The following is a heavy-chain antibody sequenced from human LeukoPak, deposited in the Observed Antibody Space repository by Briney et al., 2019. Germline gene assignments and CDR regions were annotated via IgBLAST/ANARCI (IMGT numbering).Heavy chain of an antibody. V-gene: IGHV3-53*01. CDR1: GFTVSSDY. CDR2: TYPAGNT. Sequence: PGGSLTVSCAPSGFTVSSDYMTWVRQAPGKGLEWVSVTYPAGNTFYADSVKGRFTISRDNSKNTSFLQMNSLRVEGTAVYYCVIGSLWKLSRFDYWGQGTLVTVSS. J-gene: IGHJ4*02. CDR3: VIGSLWKLSRFDY. D-gene: IGHD3-3*01.